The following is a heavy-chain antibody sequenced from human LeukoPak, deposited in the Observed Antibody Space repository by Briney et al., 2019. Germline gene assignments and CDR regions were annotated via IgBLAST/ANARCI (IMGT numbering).Heavy chain of an antibody. CDR1: GYTLTELS. D-gene: IGHD6-13*01. Sequence: ASVKVSCKVSGYTLTELSMHWVRQAPGKELEWMGGFDPEDGETIYAQKFQGRVTMTRDTSISTAYMELSRLRSDDTAVYYCARDGSSSSWYLNFDYWGQGTLVTVSS. V-gene: IGHV1-24*01. CDR2: FDPEDGET. J-gene: IGHJ4*02. CDR3: ARDGSSSSWYLNFDY.